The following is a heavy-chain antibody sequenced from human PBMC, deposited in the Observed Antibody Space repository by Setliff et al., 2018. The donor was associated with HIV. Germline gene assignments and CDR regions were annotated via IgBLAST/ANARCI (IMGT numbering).Heavy chain of an antibody. Sequence: PSETLSLTCTVSGDSISSYYWNWIRQPPGKGLEWIGFIYYTGSTNYNPSLKSRVTISLDTSKNQFSLKLSSVTAADMAVYYCARGDYIRSWFDPWGQGTLVTVSS. D-gene: IGHD4-17*01. CDR3: ARGDYIRSWFDP. CDR1: GDSISSYY. J-gene: IGHJ5*02. V-gene: IGHV4-59*01. CDR2: IYYTGST.